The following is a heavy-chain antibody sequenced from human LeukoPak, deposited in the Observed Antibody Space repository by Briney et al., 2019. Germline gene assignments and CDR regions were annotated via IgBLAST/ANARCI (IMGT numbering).Heavy chain of an antibody. V-gene: IGHV3-11*01. D-gene: IGHD6-25*01. CDR1: GITSSDNF. CDR2: ISKSDGTT. CDR3: ASAVAAPDQDPPFDY. J-gene: IGHJ4*02. Sequence: GGSLRLSCAASGITSSDNFMSWIRQAPGKGLEWVSYISKSDGTTYYADTVKGRFTISRDSAKKSVYLYMNSLGAEDTAVYYCASAVAAPDQDPPFDYWGQGTLVTVSS.